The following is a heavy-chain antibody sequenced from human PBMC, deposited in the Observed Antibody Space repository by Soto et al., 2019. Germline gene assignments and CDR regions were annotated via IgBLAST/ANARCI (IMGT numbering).Heavy chain of an antibody. V-gene: IGHV3-7*01. CDR2: IMQDGSEK. CDR1: GFTFGTYW. J-gene: IGHJ4*02. CDR3: ARGHSAPDY. Sequence: EVQLVESGGGLVQPGGSLRLSCTASGFTFGTYWMSWVRQAPGKGLEWVANIMQDGSEKQYVDSVKGRFTISRDNAKRSLYLQMNGLRAEDTAVYYCARGHSAPDYWGQGTLVTVSS.